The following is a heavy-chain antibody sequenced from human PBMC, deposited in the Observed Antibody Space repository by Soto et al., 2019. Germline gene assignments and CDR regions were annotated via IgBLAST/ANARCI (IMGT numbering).Heavy chain of an antibody. J-gene: IGHJ4*02. CDR2: ITGGNT. D-gene: IGHD3-3*01. CDR1: GFTFGTYG. V-gene: IGHV3-23*01. Sequence: EVQLFESGGGLIQPVGSLRLCFAASGFTFGTYGMGWVRQAPGKGLAWGSTITGGNTYYAASVQGRLTICRDNSKNTLYLQMSSLRAEDTALYYCAKDKESGGYDSDFDSWGQGTLVTV. CDR3: AKDKESGGYDSDFDS.